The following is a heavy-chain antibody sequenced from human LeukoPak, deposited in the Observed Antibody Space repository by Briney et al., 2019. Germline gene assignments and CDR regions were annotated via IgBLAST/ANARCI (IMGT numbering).Heavy chain of an antibody. Sequence: ASVKVSCKASGYTFTSYDINWVRQATGQGLEWMGWMNPNSGNTGYAQKFQGRVTMTRDTSISTAYMELSRLRSDDTAVYYCARVGLAAAKYWFDPWGQGTLVTVSS. V-gene: IGHV1-8*01. CDR1: GYTFTSYD. J-gene: IGHJ5*02. CDR3: ARVGLAAAKYWFDP. D-gene: IGHD6-13*01. CDR2: MNPNSGNT.